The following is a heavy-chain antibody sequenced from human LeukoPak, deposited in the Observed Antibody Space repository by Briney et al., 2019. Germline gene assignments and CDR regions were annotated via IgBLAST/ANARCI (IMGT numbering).Heavy chain of an antibody. Sequence: ASVKVSCKASGYTFTSYYMHWVRQAPGQGLEWMGMIYPTGTTTSYAQKFQGRVTITRDTSTSTVYMDLSSLRSEDTAVYYCARPFDTSGYYSNFDYWGQGTLVTVSS. CDR2: IYPTGTTT. J-gene: IGHJ4*02. CDR3: ARPFDTSGYYSNFDY. V-gene: IGHV1-46*01. CDR1: GYTFTSYY. D-gene: IGHD3-22*01.